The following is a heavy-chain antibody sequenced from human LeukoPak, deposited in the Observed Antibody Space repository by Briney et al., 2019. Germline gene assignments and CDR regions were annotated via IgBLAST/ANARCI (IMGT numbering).Heavy chain of an antibody. V-gene: IGHV3-23*01. CDR1: GFTFSTYA. D-gene: IGHD6-19*01. CDR2: ITGSGRDT. Sequence: AGGSLRLSCAASGFTFSTYAMNWVRQAPGKRLEWVSSITGSGRDTYYAGSVKGRIPISRDNSRNTLYLQKNSLRAHDTALYYCAKDHRSGWPNSFDYWGQGTLVPVSS. J-gene: IGHJ4*02. CDR3: AKDHRSGWPNSFDY.